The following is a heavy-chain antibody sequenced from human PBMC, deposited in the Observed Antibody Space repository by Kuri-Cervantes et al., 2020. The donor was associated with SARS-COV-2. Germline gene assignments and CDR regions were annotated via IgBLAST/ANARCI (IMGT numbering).Heavy chain of an antibody. CDR1: GFTFSNSD. J-gene: IGHJ4*02. CDR3: ARASFDFWSGYYTGYFLDY. D-gene: IGHD3-3*01. V-gene: IGHV3-19*01. CDR2: VSWNGSRT. Sequence: GGSLRLSRAASGFTFSNSDMNWVRQAPGKGLEWVSGVSWNGSRTHYADSVKGRFIISRDNSRNTLYLQMNSLRAEDTAVYYCARASFDFWSGYYTGYFLDYWGQGTLVTVSS.